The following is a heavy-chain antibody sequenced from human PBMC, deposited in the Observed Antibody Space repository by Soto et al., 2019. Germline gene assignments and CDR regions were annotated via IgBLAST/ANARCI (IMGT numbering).Heavy chain of an antibody. CDR2: FDPEDGET. V-gene: IGHV1-24*01. CDR1: GYTLTELS. D-gene: IGHD6-19*01. Sequence: ASVKVSCKVSGYTLTELSMHWGRQAPGKGLEWMGGFDPEDGETICAQKFQGRVTMTEDTSTDTAYMELSSLRSEDTAVYYCATDLLPVAGNHSDYWGQGTLVTVSS. J-gene: IGHJ4*02. CDR3: ATDLLPVAGNHSDY.